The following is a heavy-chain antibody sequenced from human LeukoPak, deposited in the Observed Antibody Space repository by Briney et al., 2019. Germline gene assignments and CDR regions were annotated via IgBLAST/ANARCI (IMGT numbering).Heavy chain of an antibody. D-gene: IGHD3-10*01. CDR1: GFTFSDFA. V-gene: IGHV3-30*04. Sequence: GGSLRLSCAASGFTFSDFAIHWVRQAPGKGLEWVALISYDGSKKYYTDSVKGRFTVSRDTSNNTLHLQMNSLTTQDTAAYYCARARGFDGSGSYFNYYWYGMDVWGQGTTVTVSS. CDR2: ISYDGSKK. J-gene: IGHJ6*02. CDR3: ARARGFDGSGSYFNYYWYGMDV.